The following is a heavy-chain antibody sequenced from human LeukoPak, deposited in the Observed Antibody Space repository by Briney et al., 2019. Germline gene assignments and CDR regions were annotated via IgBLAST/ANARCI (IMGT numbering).Heavy chain of an antibody. CDR1: EFSFSRSW. V-gene: IGHV3-7*01. CDR2: IKQDGSAK. Sequence: PGGSLRLSCAASEFSFSRSWMNWVRQAPGKGLEWVANIKQDGSAKYYVDSVEGRFTISRDNSKNTVDLQLNSLRAEDTAVYYCARDLIGRYTFDYCGQGTLVTVSS. CDR3: ARDLIGRYTFDY. D-gene: IGHD3-10*01. J-gene: IGHJ4*02.